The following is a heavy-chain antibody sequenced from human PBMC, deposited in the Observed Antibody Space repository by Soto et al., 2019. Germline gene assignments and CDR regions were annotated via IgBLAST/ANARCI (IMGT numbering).Heavy chain of an antibody. Sequence: ASVKVSCKASGYTFTEKGINWVRQATGQGLEWMGWMNPNRGNTGYAQKFQCRVTMHRDNSITTAYMELSSLSSEYTAVYFCVRAPLDYYSADYFDNWGQGTLVTVSS. CDR1: GYTFTEKG. D-gene: IGHD2-21*01. CDR3: VRAPLDYYSADYFDN. CDR2: MNPNRGNT. V-gene: IGHV1-8*01. J-gene: IGHJ4*02.